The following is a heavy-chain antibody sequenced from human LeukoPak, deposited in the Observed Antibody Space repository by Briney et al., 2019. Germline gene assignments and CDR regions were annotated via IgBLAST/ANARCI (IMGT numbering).Heavy chain of an antibody. D-gene: IGHD5-12*01. J-gene: IGHJ5*02. Sequence: SERLSLTCTVSGGSISSYYWNWIRQPPGKGLEWIGSIYYSGSTNYNPSLKSRVTISVDTSKNQFSLKLSSVTAADTAVYYCARHLRYSGYHYCFDPWGQGT. CDR1: GGSISSYY. CDR2: IYYSGST. V-gene: IGHV4-59*08. CDR3: ARHLRYSGYHYCFDP.